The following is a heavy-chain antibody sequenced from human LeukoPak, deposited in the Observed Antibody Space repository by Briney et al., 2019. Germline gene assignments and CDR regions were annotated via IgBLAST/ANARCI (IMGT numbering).Heavy chain of an antibody. CDR2: IIPIFGTA. V-gene: IGHV1-69*05. J-gene: IGHJ4*02. Sequence: SVKVSCKASGGTFSSYAISWVRQAPGQGLEWMGRIIPIFGTANYAQKFQGRVTITTDESTSTAYMELSSLRSEDTAVYYCARAQNPYYYDCSGSAGFDYWGQGTLVTVSS. D-gene: IGHD3-22*01. CDR3: ARAQNPYYYDCSGSAGFDY. CDR1: GGTFSSYA.